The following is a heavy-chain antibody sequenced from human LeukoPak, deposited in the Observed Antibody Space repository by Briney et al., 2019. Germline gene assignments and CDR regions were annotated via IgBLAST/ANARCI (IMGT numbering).Heavy chain of an antibody. CDR1: GGTFSSYA. Sequence: SVKVSCKASGGTFSSYAISWVRQAPGQGLEWMGRIIPIFGTANYAQKFQGRVTITTDESTSTAYMELSSLRSEDTAVYYCARGGATIFGAISPYFDHWGQGTLVTVSS. CDR2: IIPIFGTA. D-gene: IGHD3-3*01. J-gene: IGHJ4*02. CDR3: ARGGATIFGAISPYFDH. V-gene: IGHV1-69*05.